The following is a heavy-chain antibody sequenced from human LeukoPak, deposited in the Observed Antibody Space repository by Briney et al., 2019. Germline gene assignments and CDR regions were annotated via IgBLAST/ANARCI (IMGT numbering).Heavy chain of an antibody. CDR1: GGSISSYY. Sequence: SETLSLTCTVSGGSISSYYWSWIRQPPGKGLEWIGSIYYSGSTYYNPSLKSRVTISVDTSKNQFSLKLSSVTAADTAVYYCARRTVGATGGDDYWGQGTLVTVSS. CDR3: ARRTVGATGGDDY. CDR2: IYYSGST. D-gene: IGHD1-26*01. J-gene: IGHJ4*02. V-gene: IGHV4-59*12.